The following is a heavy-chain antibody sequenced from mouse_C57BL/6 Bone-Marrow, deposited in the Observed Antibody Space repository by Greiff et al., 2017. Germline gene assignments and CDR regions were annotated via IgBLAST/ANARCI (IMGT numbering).Heavy chain of an antibody. CDR3: ANPTLDY. Sequence: QVHVKQPGAELVRPGTSVTLSCKASGYTFTSYWMHWVKQRPGQGLEWIGVIDPSDSYTNYNQKFKGKATLTVDTSSSTAYMQLSSLTSEDSAVYYCANPTLDYWGQGTSVTVSS. D-gene: IGHD1-1*01. CDR1: GYTFTSYW. CDR2: IDPSDSYT. J-gene: IGHJ4*01. V-gene: IGHV1-59*01.